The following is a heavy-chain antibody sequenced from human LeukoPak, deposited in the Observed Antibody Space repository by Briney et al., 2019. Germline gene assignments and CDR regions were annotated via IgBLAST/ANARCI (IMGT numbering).Heavy chain of an antibody. J-gene: IGHJ4*02. Sequence: PSETLSLTCAVSGGSISSGGYSWSWIRQPPGNGLEWIGYIYHSGSTYYNPSLKSRVTISVDRSKNHFSLKLSSVTAADTAVYYCARGPPSILWWSLYFDYWGQGTLVTVSS. CDR3: ARGPPSILWWSLYFDY. CDR1: GGSISSGGYS. V-gene: IGHV4-30-2*01. CDR2: IYHSGST. D-gene: IGHD2-21*01.